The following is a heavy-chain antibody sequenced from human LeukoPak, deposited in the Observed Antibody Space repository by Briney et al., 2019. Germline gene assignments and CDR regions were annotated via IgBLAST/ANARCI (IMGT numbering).Heavy chain of an antibody. V-gene: IGHV4-4*07. J-gene: IGHJ5*02. CDR1: GGSISSYY. D-gene: IGHD6-19*01. CDR2: IYTSGST. CDR3: ARDRGSSGWGWFDP. Sequence: LSETLSLTCAVSGGSISSYYWRWIRQPAGKGLEWIGRIYTSGSTNYNPSLKSRVTMSVDTSKNQFSLKLSSVTAADTAVYYCARDRGSSGWGWFDPWGQGNLVTVSS.